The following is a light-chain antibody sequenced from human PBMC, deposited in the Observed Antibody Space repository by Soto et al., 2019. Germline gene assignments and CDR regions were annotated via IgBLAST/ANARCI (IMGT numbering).Light chain of an antibody. CDR3: QLWDSSSDHVV. Sequence: SYELTQPPSVSVAPGQTARITCGGNNIGSKIDHWYQQKPGQAPVVVVYDDRDRPSGIPERFSGSNSGNTATLTISSVEAGDEADYYCQLWDSSSDHVVFGGGTKLTVL. V-gene: IGLV3-21*02. CDR1: NIGSKI. J-gene: IGLJ2*01. CDR2: DDR.